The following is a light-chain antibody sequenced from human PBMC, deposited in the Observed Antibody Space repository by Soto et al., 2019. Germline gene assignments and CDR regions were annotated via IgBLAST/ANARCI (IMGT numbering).Light chain of an antibody. Sequence: IQMTQSPSTLSGSVGDRVTITCRASQTISSWLAWYQQKPGKAPKLLIYKASTLKSGVPSRFSGSGSGTDFTLTISSLQPEDFATYYCQQSYSTPPTFGQGTKVDI. J-gene: IGKJ1*01. CDR1: QTISSW. CDR3: QQSYSTPPT. CDR2: KAS. V-gene: IGKV1-5*03.